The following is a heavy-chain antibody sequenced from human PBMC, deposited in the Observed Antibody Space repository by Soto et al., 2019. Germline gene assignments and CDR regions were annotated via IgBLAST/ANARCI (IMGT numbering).Heavy chain of an antibody. CDR3: ARVGSSWYLGMDV. Sequence: PPELPSLTPTASWGYIRNYRWSLIRRPPGMGLEWIGYIYYTGSTNYNPSLKSRVTISVDTSKNQFSLKLSSVTAADTAVYYCARVGSSWYLGMDVWVQGSTVTSP. CDR2: IYYTGST. D-gene: IGHD6-13*01. V-gene: IGHV4-59*01. CDR1: WGYIRNYR. J-gene: IGHJ6*02.